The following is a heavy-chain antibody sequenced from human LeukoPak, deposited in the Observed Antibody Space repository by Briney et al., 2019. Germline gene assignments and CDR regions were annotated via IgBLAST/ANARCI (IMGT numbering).Heavy chain of an antibody. CDR2: INHSGST. V-gene: IGHV4-34*01. J-gene: IGHJ6*03. CDR3: ARGPPDYYYMDV. Sequence: SETLSLTCAVYGGSFSGYYWSWIRQPPGKGLEWIGEINHSGSTNYNPSLKSRVTISVDTSKNQFSLKLSSVTAADTAVYYCARGPPDYYYMDVWGKGTTVTVSS. CDR1: GGSFSGYY.